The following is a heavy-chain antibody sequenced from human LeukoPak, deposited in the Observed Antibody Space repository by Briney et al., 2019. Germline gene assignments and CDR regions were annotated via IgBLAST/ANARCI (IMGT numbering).Heavy chain of an antibody. Sequence: GGSLRLFCAASGFTFSSYAMHWVRQAPGKGLEWVAVISYDGSNKYYADSVKGRFTISRDNSKNTLYLQMNSLRAEDTAVYYCASRGYCSSTSCSKHFEYWGQGTLVTVSS. V-gene: IGHV3-30*04. CDR3: ASRGYCSSTSCSKHFEY. J-gene: IGHJ4*02. CDR1: GFTFSSYA. D-gene: IGHD2-2*01. CDR2: ISYDGSNK.